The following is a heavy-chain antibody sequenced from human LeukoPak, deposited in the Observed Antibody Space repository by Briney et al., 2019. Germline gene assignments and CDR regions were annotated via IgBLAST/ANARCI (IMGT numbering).Heavy chain of an antibody. CDR1: GFTFSSKA. CDR2: ISNNGGST. D-gene: IGHD4-17*01. V-gene: IGHV3-23*01. Sequence: GGSLRLSCAASGFTFSSKAMSCVRQDPGKGLEWVSVISNNGGSTYYADSVKGRFTISRDNSKNTLFLQMNSLRAEDTGIYDCTKERRMTTVTCLDYWGQGTLVTVSS. J-gene: IGHJ4*02. CDR3: TKERRMTTVTCLDY.